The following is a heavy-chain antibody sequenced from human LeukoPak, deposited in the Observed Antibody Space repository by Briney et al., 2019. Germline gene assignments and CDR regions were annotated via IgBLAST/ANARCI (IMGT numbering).Heavy chain of an antibody. V-gene: IGHV5-51*01. CDR2: IYPGDSDT. D-gene: IGHD3-22*01. Sequence: GESLKISCKASGYTFTSYWIGWVRQMPGKGVEWVGIIYPGDSDTRYSPSFQGQVTISADKSLSTAYLQWSSLKASDTDMYYCASSSYDTKGYYYVDHWGQGTLVTVSS. CDR3: ASSSYDTKGYYYVDH. CDR1: GYTFTSYW. J-gene: IGHJ4*02.